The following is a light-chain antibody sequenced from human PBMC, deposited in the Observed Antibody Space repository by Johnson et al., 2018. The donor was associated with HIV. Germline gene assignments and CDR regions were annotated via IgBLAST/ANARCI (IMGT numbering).Light chain of an antibody. J-gene: IGLJ1*01. CDR1: SSNIGNNY. CDR2: DTN. CDR3: GTWDSSLSAGFYV. Sequence: QSVLTQPPSVSAAPGQKVTISCSGSSSNIGNNYVSWYQQFPGTAPKLLIYDTNKRPSGIPDRFSGSKSGTSATLGITGLQTGDEADYYCGTWDSSLSAGFYVFGTGTKVTVL. V-gene: IGLV1-51*01.